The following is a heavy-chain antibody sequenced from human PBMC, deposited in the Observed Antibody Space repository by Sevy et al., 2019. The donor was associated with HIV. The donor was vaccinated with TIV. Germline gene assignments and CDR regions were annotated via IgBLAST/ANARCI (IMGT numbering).Heavy chain of an antibody. V-gene: IGHV4-39*01. J-gene: IGHJ6*02. CDR1: GGSISSSSYY. Sequence: SETLSLTCTVSGGSISSSSYYWGWIRQPPGKGLEWIGSIYYSGSTYYNPSLKSRVTISVDTSKNQFSLKLSSVTAADTAVYYCARHLEGGMDVSGQGTSVTVSS. CDR3: ARHLEGGMDV. CDR2: IYYSGST.